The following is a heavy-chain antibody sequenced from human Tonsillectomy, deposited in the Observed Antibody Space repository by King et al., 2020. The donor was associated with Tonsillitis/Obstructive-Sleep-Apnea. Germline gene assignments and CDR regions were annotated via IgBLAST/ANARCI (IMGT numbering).Heavy chain of an antibody. CDR1: GHIFTGYY. D-gene: IGHD1-26*01. CDR3: ARGGPLGILGCYYSIDV. J-gene: IGHJ6*02. V-gene: IGHV1-2*02. Sequence: VQLVESGAEVKKPGASVKVSCKASGHIFTGYYMHWVRQAPGQGLEWMGWINPNSGDTDYAQKFQGRVTMTRDTSSSTAYMELSRLRTDDTAVFYCARGGPLGILGCYYSIDVWGQGTPVTVSS. CDR2: INPNSGDT.